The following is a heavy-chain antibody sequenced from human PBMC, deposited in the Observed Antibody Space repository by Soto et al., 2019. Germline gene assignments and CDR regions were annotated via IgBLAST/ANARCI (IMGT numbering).Heavy chain of an antibody. D-gene: IGHD2-15*01. CDR1: GGTFSSYT. Sequence: SVKVSCKASGGTFSSYTISWVRQAPGQGLEWMGRIIPILGIANYAQKFQGRVTITADKSTSTAYMELSSLRSEDTAVYYCAREGSIVVVVAATNWFDPWGQGTPVTVSS. V-gene: IGHV1-69*04. J-gene: IGHJ5*02. CDR3: AREGSIVVVVAATNWFDP. CDR2: IIPILGIA.